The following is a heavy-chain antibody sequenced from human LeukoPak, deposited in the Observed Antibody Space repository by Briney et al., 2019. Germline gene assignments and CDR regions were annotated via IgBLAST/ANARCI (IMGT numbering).Heavy chain of an antibody. D-gene: IGHD6-13*01. Sequence: PGGSLRLSCAASGFTFSNCDIHWVRQAPGKGLEWVTFIRYDGSNKYYADSVKGRFTISRDNFKNTLYLQMNSLRAEDTAVYYCASITAEGAYYYYYMDVWGKGTTVTISS. V-gene: IGHV3-30*02. CDR1: GFTFSNCD. J-gene: IGHJ6*03. CDR3: ASITAEGAYYYYYMDV. CDR2: IRYDGSNK.